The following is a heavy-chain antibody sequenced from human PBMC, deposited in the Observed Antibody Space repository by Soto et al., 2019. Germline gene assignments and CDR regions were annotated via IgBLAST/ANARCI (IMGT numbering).Heavy chain of an antibody. CDR3: ARVSSSRGWFDP. CDR2: INPNSGGT. D-gene: IGHD6-13*01. V-gene: IGHV1-2*02. J-gene: IGHJ5*02. CDR1: GYTFTGYY. Sequence: ASVKVSCKASGYTFTGYYMHWVRQAPGQGLEWMGWINPNSGGTNYAQKFQGRVTMTGDTSISTAYMELSRLRSDDTAVYYCARVSSSRGWFDPWGQGTLVTVSS.